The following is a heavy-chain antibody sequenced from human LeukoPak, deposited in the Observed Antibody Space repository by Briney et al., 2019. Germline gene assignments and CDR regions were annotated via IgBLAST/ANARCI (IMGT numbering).Heavy chain of an antibody. CDR1: GFTFSSYG. Sequence: GGSLRLSCAASGFTFSSYGIYWVRQAPGKGLEWVAAVWKDGSNKYYADSVMGRFAISRDNSKNTLYLQMNSLRPEDTAVYYCARGNSGSFDYWGQGTLVTVSS. CDR3: ARGNSGSFDY. CDR2: VWKDGSNK. D-gene: IGHD1-26*01. J-gene: IGHJ4*02. V-gene: IGHV3-33*01.